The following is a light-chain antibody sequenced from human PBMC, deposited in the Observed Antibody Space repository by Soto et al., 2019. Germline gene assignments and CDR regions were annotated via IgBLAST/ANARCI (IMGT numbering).Light chain of an antibody. J-gene: IGKJ4*01. CDR3: QQLNRFPLT. Sequence: DLQLTQSPSFLSASVGDRVTITCRASQAVRHYLAWYQQKPGKAPQVLIYTESTLQSGVPSRFSGSGSGTEFTLTISSLQPEDFATYYCQQLNRFPLTFGGGTKVEIK. V-gene: IGKV1-9*01. CDR1: QAVRHY. CDR2: TES.